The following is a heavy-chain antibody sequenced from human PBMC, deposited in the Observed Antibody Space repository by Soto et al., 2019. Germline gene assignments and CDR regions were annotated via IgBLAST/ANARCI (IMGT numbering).Heavy chain of an antibody. V-gene: IGHV1-3*01. J-gene: IGHJ4*02. Sequence: ASVKVSCKASGYTFTGYAMDWVRQAPGQRLEWMGWINAGNGNTKYSQKFQGRVTITRDTSASTAYMELSSLRSEDTAVYYCARGGPAAMVFYWGQGTLVTVSS. D-gene: IGHD2-2*01. CDR1: GYTFTGYA. CDR2: INAGNGNT. CDR3: ARGGPAAMVFY.